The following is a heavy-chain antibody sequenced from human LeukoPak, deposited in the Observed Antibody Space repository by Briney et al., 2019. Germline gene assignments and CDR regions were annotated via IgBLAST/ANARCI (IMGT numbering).Heavy chain of an antibody. Sequence: PGGSLRLSCAVSGLSFRSYAMHWVRQAPGKGLEWVAVISNDGGNEYYADSVRGRFTISRDNSKNTLYLQMDSLRAENTAWYYLRKAGSDILTSYYWGQGTLVTVSS. CDR2: ISNDGGNE. D-gene: IGHD3-9*01. CDR3: RKAGSDILTSYY. V-gene: IGHV3-30*18. CDR1: GLSFRSYA. J-gene: IGHJ4*02.